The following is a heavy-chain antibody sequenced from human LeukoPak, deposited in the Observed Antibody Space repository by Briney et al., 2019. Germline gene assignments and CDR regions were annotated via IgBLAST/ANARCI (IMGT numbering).Heavy chain of an antibody. Sequence: GGSLRLSCAGAGLTFSSYDMGWLRQAPGKGLEWVAALSASGYYTEYVDSVKGRVTISRDTSQNTLILEMNSLRAEDTPLYYCAKKPVTIKYPFDTWGQGTLVTVSS. D-gene: IGHD5-24*01. CDR1: GLTFSSYD. CDR2: LSASGYYT. J-gene: IGHJ4*02. V-gene: IGHV3-23*01. CDR3: AKKPVTIKYPFDT.